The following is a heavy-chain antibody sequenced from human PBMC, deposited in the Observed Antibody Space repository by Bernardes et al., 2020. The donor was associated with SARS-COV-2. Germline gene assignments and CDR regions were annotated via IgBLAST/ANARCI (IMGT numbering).Heavy chain of an antibody. V-gene: IGHV3-23*01. Sequence: GGSLRLSCAASGFIFSGYVMAWVRQAPGKGLEWVSTISGSGSNTFYADSVKGRFTISRDNSRNTLYLQMNSLRAEDTAVFYCAKDRNYGDSYFESWGQGTLVTVSS. CDR3: AKDRNYGDSYFES. CDR2: ISGSGSNT. CDR1: GFIFSGYV. J-gene: IGHJ4*02. D-gene: IGHD4-17*01.